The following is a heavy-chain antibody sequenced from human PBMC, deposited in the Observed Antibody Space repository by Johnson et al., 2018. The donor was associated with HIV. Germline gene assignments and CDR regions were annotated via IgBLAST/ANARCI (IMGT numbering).Heavy chain of an antibody. CDR3: AKGERGWQAFDV. Sequence: VQLVESGGGLVQPGRSLRLSCAASGFTFEDYAMHWVRQVPGKGLEWVSGISWNSGSIGYADSVKGRFTISGDNAKNSLYLQMNRLRTEDTTLYCCAKGERGWQAFDVWGQGTMVIVSS. CDR2: ISWNSGSI. V-gene: IGHV3-9*01. D-gene: IGHD6-19*01. J-gene: IGHJ3*01. CDR1: GFTFEDYA.